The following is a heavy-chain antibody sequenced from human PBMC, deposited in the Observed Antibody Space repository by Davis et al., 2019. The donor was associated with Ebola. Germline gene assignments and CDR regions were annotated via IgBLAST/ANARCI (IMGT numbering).Heavy chain of an antibody. J-gene: IGHJ4*02. V-gene: IGHV1-3*01. Sequence: ASVKVSCKAYGYIFTRYTLHWVRQAPGQRLEWMGWINAGNGNTKYSQKFQGRVTMTTDTSTTTAYMEVGSLRSDDTAVYYCARAQFPTTSDHWGQGTLVTVSS. CDR3: ARAQFPTTSDH. CDR1: GYIFTRYT. CDR2: INAGNGNT. D-gene: IGHD1-1*01.